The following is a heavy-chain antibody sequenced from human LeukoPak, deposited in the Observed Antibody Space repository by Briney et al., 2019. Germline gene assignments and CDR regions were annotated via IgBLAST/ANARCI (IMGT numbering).Heavy chain of an antibody. V-gene: IGHV1-69*05. CDR3: ARGVKMATISPFDY. J-gene: IGHJ4*02. Sequence: SVKVSCKASGGTFSSYAISWVRPAPGQGLEWMGGIIPIFGTANYAQKFQGRVTITTDESTSTAYMELSSLRSEDTAVYYCARGVKMATISPFDYWGQGTLVTVSS. CDR1: GGTFSSYA. D-gene: IGHD5-24*01. CDR2: IIPIFGTA.